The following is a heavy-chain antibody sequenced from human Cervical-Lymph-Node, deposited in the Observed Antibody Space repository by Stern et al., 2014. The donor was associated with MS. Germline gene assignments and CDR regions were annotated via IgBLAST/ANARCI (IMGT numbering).Heavy chain of an antibody. J-gene: IGHJ6*02. Sequence: EVQLLESGAEVKKPGESLKISCKGSGYTFTNNWIAWVRQMPGKGLEWMGIIYPDDSDTRHRPSWQAQVPIPPEKPTSPASRKGSSRKPADSAVYYGPRPPPRRKWDDPNYGMDVWGQGTTVTVSS. CDR3: PRPPPRRKWDDPNYGMDV. CDR1: GYTFTNNW. V-gene: IGHV5-51*04. D-gene: IGHD1-1*01. CDR2: IYPDDSDT.